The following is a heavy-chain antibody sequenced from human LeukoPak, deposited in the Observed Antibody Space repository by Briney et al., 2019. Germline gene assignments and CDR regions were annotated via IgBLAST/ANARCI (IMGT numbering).Heavy chain of an antibody. CDR1: GFTFTSSA. D-gene: IGHD2-2*01. CDR2: IVVGRGNT. Sequence: SVKVSCKASGFTFTSSAMQWVRQARGQRLEWIGWIVVGRGNTKYAQKFQERVTITRDMSTSTAYMELSSLRSEDTAVYYCAASVVVVPAATSNYYYYYGMDVWGQGTTVTVSS. CDR3: AASVVVVPAATSNYYYYYGMDV. V-gene: IGHV1-58*02. J-gene: IGHJ6*02.